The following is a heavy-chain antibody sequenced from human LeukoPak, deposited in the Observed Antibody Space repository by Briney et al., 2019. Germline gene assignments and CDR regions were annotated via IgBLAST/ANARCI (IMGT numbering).Heavy chain of an antibody. J-gene: IGHJ4*02. Sequence: GGSLRLSCAASGFTFSSYAMSWVRQAPGKGLEWVSAISGSGGSTYYADSVKGRFTISRDNSKNTLYLQMNSLRAEDTAVYYCAKASEYLIVVVPAAMVYWGQGTLVTVSS. CDR3: AKASEYLIVVVPAAMVY. V-gene: IGHV3-23*01. CDR2: ISGSGGST. CDR1: GFTFSSYA. D-gene: IGHD2-2*01.